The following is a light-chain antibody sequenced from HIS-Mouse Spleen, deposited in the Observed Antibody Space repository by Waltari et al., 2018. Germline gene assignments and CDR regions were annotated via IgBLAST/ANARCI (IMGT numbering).Light chain of an antibody. J-gene: IGLJ2*01. CDR3: SSYAGNNIVV. CDR1: SSAGGGFNY. V-gene: IGLV2-8*01. CDR2: EVS. Sequence: QSALTQPPSPSGSPGQSVTISCPGPSSAGGGFNYVSWYQQHPGKAPKLMIYEVSKRPSGVPDRFSGSKSGNTASLTVSGLQAEDEADYYCSSYAGNNIVVFGGGTKLTVL.